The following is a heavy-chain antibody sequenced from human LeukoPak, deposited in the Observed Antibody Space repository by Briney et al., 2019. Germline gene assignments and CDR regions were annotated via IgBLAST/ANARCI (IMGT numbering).Heavy chain of an antibody. Sequence: SETLSLTCTVSGGSISTHQWSWIRQPPGKGLEWIGYIYYTGSSNYNPSLKSRVTISVDTSKNHFSLKLRSVTAADTAIYYCARIPYYYYYMDVWGKGTTVTVSS. V-gene: IGHV4-59*11. CDR1: GGSISTHQ. CDR2: IYYTGSS. CDR3: ARIPYYYYYMDV. J-gene: IGHJ6*03.